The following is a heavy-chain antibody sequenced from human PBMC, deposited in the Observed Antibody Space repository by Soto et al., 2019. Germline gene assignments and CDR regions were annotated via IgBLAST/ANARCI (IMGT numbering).Heavy chain of an antibody. D-gene: IGHD6-6*01. CDR2: IIPIFGTA. J-gene: IGHJ6*02. V-gene: IGHV1-69*05. CDR1: GGTFSSYA. CDR3: GLPYSSSTEGYYYGMDV. Sequence: SVKVSCKASGGTFSSYAISWVRQAPGQGLEWMGGIIPIFGTANYAQKFQGRVTITTDESTSTAYMELSSLRSEDTAVYYCGLPYSSSTEGYYYGMDVWGQGTTVTVSS.